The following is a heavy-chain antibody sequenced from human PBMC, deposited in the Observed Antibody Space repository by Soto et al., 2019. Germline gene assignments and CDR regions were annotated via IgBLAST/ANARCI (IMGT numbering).Heavy chain of an antibody. CDR2: IDPNDSFI. J-gene: IGHJ3*02. V-gene: IGHV5-10-1*01. Sequence: GESLKISCQGSGYRFTGFWLNWVRQRPGKGLEWVGRIDPNDSFINYSPPFEGHVTISADKSISTAYLQWTRLQAADTAIYYCARPASGGSRDAFDIWRQVKMVTV. CDR1: GYRFTGFW. CDR3: ARPASGGSRDAFDI. D-gene: IGHD2-15*01.